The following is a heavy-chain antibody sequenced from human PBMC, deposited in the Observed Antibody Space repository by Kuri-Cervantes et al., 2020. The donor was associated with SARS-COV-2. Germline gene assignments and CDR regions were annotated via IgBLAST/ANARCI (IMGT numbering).Heavy chain of an antibody. CDR1: GYTFSSYH. J-gene: IGHJ4*02. CDR2: IYPSGGST. V-gene: IGHV1-46*01. CDR3: ARVVWLRASGGYDY. Sequence: ASVKVSCKASGYTFSSYHMHWVRQAPGQGLEWMGIIYPSGGSTSYPQKFQGRVSMTSDASTTTVYMELSSLRSEDTAVYYCARVVWLRASGGYDYWGQGTLVTVSS. D-gene: IGHD5-12*01.